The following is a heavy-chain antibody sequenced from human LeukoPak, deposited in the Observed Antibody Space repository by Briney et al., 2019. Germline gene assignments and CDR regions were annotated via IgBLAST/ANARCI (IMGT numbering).Heavy chain of an antibody. CDR3: ARDVSSGWYRFSF. D-gene: IGHD6-19*01. V-gene: IGHV3-23*01. J-gene: IGHJ4*02. Sequence: GGSLRLSCAASGFTFSSYGMSWVRQAPGKGLEWVSAISGSGDSTYYADSVKGRFTISRDNSRNTLYLQMNSLRAEDTAVYYCARDVSSGWYRFSFWGQGTLVTVSS. CDR1: GFTFSSYG. CDR2: ISGSGDST.